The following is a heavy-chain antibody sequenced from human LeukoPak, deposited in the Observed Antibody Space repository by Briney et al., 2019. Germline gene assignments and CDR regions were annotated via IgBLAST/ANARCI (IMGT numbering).Heavy chain of an antibody. Sequence: GGPLRLSCAASGFTVSSNYMSWVRQAPGKGLEWVAVIYSGGSTYYADSVKGRFTISRDNSKNTLYLQMNSLRAEDTAVYYCARRMVYADDAFDIWGQGTMVTVSS. CDR1: GFTVSSNY. J-gene: IGHJ3*02. V-gene: IGHV3-66*02. CDR3: ARRMVYADDAFDI. CDR2: IYSGGST. D-gene: IGHD2-8*01.